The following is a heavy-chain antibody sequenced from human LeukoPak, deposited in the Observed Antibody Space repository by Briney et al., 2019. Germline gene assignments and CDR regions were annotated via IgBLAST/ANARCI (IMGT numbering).Heavy chain of an antibody. CDR3: ARSPRTMVRGVIAYYYYYMDV. V-gene: IGHV4-59*01. CDR2: IYYSGST. J-gene: IGHJ6*03. D-gene: IGHD3-10*01. Sequence: SETLSLTCTVSGGSISSDYWSWVRQPPGKGEEWVGYIYYSGSTNYNPSLKSRVTISVDTSKHQFSLKLSSVTAADTAVYYCARSPRTMVRGVIAYYYYYMDVWGQGTTVTVSS. CDR1: GGSISSDY.